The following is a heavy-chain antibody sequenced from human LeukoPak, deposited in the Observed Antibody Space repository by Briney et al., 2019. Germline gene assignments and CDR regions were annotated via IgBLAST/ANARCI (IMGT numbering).Heavy chain of an antibody. Sequence: PGGSLRLSCAASGITFSSHWMSWVRQAPGKGLEWVANIKQDGSEKYYVDSVKGRFTISRDNAKNSLYLQMNSLRAEDTAVYYCARSNYYGSGSYYGYWGQGTLVTVSS. CDR2: IKQDGSEK. CDR3: ARSNYYGSGSYYGY. J-gene: IGHJ4*02. CDR1: GITFSSHW. V-gene: IGHV3-7*04. D-gene: IGHD3-10*01.